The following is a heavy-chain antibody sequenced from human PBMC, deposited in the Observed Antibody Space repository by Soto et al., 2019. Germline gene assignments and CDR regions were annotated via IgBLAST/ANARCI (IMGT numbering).Heavy chain of an antibody. CDR1: GFTFSSYG. D-gene: IGHD4-17*01. J-gene: IGHJ5*02. Sequence: GGSLRLSCAASGFTFSSYGMHWVRQAPGKGLEWVAVISYDGSNKYYADSVKGRFTISRDNSKNTLYLQMNSLRAEDTAVYYCAKSRGEQLFKTTVTLLSPGWFDPWGQGTLVTVSS. CDR3: AKSRGEQLFKTTVTLLSPGWFDP. CDR2: ISYDGSNK. V-gene: IGHV3-30*18.